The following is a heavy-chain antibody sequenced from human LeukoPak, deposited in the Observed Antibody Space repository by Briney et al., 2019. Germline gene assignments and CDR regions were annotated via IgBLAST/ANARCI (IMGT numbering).Heavy chain of an antibody. CDR3: ATSSPPNQLDH. CDR1: GNYW. V-gene: IGHV3-74*01. D-gene: IGHD1-14*01. Sequence: PGGSLRLSCAASGNYWMHWVRQVPGKGLVWVSHINSDGSWTSYADSVKGRFTISKDNAKNTVYLQMDSLRAEDTAVYYCATSSPPNQLDHRGQATLVTVSS. CDR2: INSDGSWT. J-gene: IGHJ4*02.